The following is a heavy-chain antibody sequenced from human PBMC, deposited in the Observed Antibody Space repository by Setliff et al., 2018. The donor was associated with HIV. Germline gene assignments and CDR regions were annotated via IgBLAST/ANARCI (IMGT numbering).Heavy chain of an antibody. V-gene: IGHV4-4*08. CDR1: GASVNDYY. CDR2: ISSSGNT. J-gene: IGHJ5*02. D-gene: IGHD3-10*01. CDR3: ARRIDDSGSFPDKNWFDT. Sequence: SETLSLTCTVSGASVNDYYWIWIRQPPGTGLEWIGSISSSGNTYYNPSLKSRVTTSVDTPKNQFSLRLTSVTAADTAVYYCARRIDDSGSFPDKNWFDTWGQGSLVTVSS.